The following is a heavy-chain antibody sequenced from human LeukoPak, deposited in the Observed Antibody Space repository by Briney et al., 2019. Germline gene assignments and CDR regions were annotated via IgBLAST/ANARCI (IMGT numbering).Heavy chain of an antibody. V-gene: IGHV4-34*01. J-gene: IGHJ4*02. Sequence: PSETLSLTCAVYGGSFSGYYWSWIRQPPGKGLEWIGEINHSGSTNYNPSLKSRVTISVDTSKNQFSLKLCSVTAADTAVYYCARVRYYFDYWGQGTLVTVSS. CDR1: GGSFSGYY. CDR3: ARVRYYFDY. CDR2: INHSGST.